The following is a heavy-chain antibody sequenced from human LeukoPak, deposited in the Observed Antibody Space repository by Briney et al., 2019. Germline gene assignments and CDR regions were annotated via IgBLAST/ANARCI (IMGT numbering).Heavy chain of an antibody. Sequence: GASVKVSCKASGGTFSSYAISWVRQAPGQGLEWMGGIIPIFGTANYAQKFQGRVTITADESTSTAYMELSSLRSEDTAVYYCAREMGTLDYDFWSGTNPGWFDPWGQGTLVTVSS. CDR3: AREMGTLDYDFWSGTNPGWFDP. D-gene: IGHD3-3*01. J-gene: IGHJ5*02. V-gene: IGHV1-69*13. CDR2: IIPIFGTA. CDR1: GGTFSSYA.